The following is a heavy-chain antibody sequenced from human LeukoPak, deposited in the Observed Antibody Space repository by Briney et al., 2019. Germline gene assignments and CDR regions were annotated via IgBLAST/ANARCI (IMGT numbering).Heavy chain of an antibody. D-gene: IGHD4-17*01. CDR3: ARDLDDYGDKVADY. J-gene: IGHJ4*02. CDR2: ISYDGSNK. Sequence: GGSLRLSCAASGFTFSSYAMHWVRQAPGKGLEWAAVISYDGSNKYYADSVKGRFTIPRDNSKNTLYLQMNSLRAEDTAVYYCARDLDDYGDKVADYWGQGTLVTVSS. V-gene: IGHV3-30-3*01. CDR1: GFTFSSYA.